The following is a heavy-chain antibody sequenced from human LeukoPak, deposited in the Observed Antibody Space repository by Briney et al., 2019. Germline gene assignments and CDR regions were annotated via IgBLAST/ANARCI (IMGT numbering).Heavy chain of an antibody. D-gene: IGHD2-2*01. CDR2: INPNSGGT. Sequence: ASVKVSCKASGYTFTGYYMHWVRQAPGQGLEWMGWINPNSGGTNYAQKFQGRVTMTRDTSISTAYMELSRLRSDDTAVYYCAGDRGYCSSTSCSAVLFDYWGQGTLVTVSS. CDR1: GYTFTGYY. CDR3: AGDRGYCSSTSCSAVLFDY. V-gene: IGHV1-2*02. J-gene: IGHJ4*02.